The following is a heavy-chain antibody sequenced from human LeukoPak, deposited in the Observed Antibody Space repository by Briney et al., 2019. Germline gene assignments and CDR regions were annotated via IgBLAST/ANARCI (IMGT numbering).Heavy chain of an antibody. CDR3: ARVLPQGPYYYHGMDV. CDR1: GYTFTNYG. CDR2: ISTYNGNT. J-gene: IGHJ6*02. Sequence: ASVKVSCKASGYTFTNYGIVWVRQAPGQGLEWMGWISTYNGNTNYAENLQDRVTMTTDTSTSTAYMELRGLRSDDTAVYYCARVLPQGPYYYHGMDVWGQGTTVTVSS. V-gene: IGHV1-18*01. D-gene: IGHD5-18*01.